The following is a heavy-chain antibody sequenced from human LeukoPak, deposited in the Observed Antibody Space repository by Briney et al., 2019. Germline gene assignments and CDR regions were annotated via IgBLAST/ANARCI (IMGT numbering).Heavy chain of an antibody. D-gene: IGHD3-3*01. V-gene: IGHV3-30-3*01. Sequence: GGSLRLSCTASGFTFNHYAMHWVRQAPGKGLESVAVISYDGAKEYYAGSVKGRFTISRDNPKNALYLQMNSLRGDDSAVYYCARDENDFWSGYPDYWGQGTLVTVSP. CDR3: ARDENDFWSGYPDY. CDR1: GFTFNHYA. J-gene: IGHJ4*02. CDR2: ISYDGAKE.